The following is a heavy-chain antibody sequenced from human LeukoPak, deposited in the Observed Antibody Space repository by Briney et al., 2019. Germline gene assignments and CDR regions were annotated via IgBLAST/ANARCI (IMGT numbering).Heavy chain of an antibody. Sequence: SETLSLTCTVSGGSISSSSYYWGWIRQPPGKGLEWIGSIYYSGSTYYNPSLKSRVTISVDTSKNQFSLKLSSVTAADTAVYYCARGRFGVVVVAATRRHWYFDLWGRGTLVTVSS. D-gene: IGHD2-15*01. CDR1: GGSISSSSYY. J-gene: IGHJ2*01. V-gene: IGHV4-39*07. CDR3: ARGRFGVVVVAATRRHWYFDL. CDR2: IYYSGST.